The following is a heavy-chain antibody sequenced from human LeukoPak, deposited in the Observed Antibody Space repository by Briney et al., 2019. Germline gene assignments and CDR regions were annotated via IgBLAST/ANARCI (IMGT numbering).Heavy chain of an antibody. D-gene: IGHD5-12*01. V-gene: IGHV3-7*01. Sequence: GGSLRLSCAASGFTLSSYWMSWVRQAPEKGGEWVANIKQDGSEKYYVDSVKGRFTISRDNAKNSLYLQMKGLRAEDTAVYYCAREDIVATIFDYWGQGTLVTVSS. CDR3: AREDIVATIFDY. CDR1: GFTLSSYW. CDR2: IKQDGSEK. J-gene: IGHJ4*02.